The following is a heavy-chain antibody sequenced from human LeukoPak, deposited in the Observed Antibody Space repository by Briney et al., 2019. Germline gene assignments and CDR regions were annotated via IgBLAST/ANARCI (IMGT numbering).Heavy chain of an antibody. V-gene: IGHV1-2*02. CDR1: GFAFTEYY. CDR3: ARNDGVV. J-gene: IGHJ4*02. Sequence: ASVKVSCKASGFAFTEYYMHWVRQAPEQGLEWMGWINPNSGGAHYAPKFQGRVTMTTDTSITTAYMELSRLKFDDTAVYYCARNDGVVWGQGTLVTVSS. D-gene: IGHD3-3*01. CDR2: INPNSGGA.